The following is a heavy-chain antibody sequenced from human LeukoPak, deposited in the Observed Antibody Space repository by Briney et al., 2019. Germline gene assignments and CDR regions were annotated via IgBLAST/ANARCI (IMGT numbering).Heavy chain of an antibody. D-gene: IGHD6-13*01. CDR1: GFTFDDYA. V-gene: IGHV3-9*01. CDR2: ISWNSGSI. Sequence: PGGSLRLSCAASGFTFDDYAMHWVRQAPGKGLEWVSGISWNSGSIGYADSVKGRFTISRDNAKNSLYLQMNSLRAEDTALYYCAKDNSIAAAGYFDYWGQGTLVTVSS. CDR3: AKDNSIAAAGYFDY. J-gene: IGHJ4*02.